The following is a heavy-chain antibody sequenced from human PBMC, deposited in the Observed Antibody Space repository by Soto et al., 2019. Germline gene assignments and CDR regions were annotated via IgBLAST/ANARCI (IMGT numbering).Heavy chain of an antibody. CDR3: ARDGNRGYDMDV. J-gene: IGHJ6*02. CDR2: ISNTSRTI. V-gene: IGHV3-48*02. Sequence: ESGGGLIQPGGSLRLSCAASGFTFSNYNMDWVRQAPGKGLEWLSYISNTSRTIYYADSVKGRFTISRDNARNSLFLQMNSLRDEDTAVYYCARDGNRGYDMDVWGQGTTVIVSS. D-gene: IGHD1-1*01. CDR1: GFTFSNYN.